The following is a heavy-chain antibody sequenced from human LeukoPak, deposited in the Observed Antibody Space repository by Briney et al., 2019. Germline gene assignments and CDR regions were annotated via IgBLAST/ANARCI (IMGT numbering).Heavy chain of an antibody. CDR2: ISSSSSYI. D-gene: IGHD3-3*01. J-gene: IGHJ6*02. V-gene: IGHV3-21*01. CDR3: AREARGYYSIRIYYYYGMDV. CDR1: GFTFSSYS. Sequence: GGSLRLSCAASGFTFSSYSMNWVRQAPGKGLEWVSSISSSSSYIYYADSVKGRFTISRDNAKNSLYLQMNSLRAEDTAVYYCAREARGYYSIRIYYYYGMDVWGQGTTVTVSS.